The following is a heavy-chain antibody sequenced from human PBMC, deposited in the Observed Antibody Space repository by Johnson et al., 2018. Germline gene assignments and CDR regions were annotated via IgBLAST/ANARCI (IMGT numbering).Heavy chain of an antibody. D-gene: IGHD6-19*01. Sequence: QVQLQQWGAGLLKPSETLSLTCAVYGGSFSGYYWSWIRQPPGKGLEWIGEINHSGNTNYSPSLKSRVTISVDTSKNQFSLKLSSVTAADTAVYYCARERGSGWFNDAFDIWGQGTMVTVSS. CDR1: GGSFSGYY. CDR3: ARERGSGWFNDAFDI. J-gene: IGHJ3*02. CDR2: INHSGNT. V-gene: IGHV4-34*01.